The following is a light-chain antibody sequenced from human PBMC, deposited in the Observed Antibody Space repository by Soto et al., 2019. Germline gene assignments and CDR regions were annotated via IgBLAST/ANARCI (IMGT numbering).Light chain of an antibody. CDR3: SSYTSGFYV. CDR1: SSDVGGYNY. J-gene: IGLJ1*01. V-gene: IGLV2-14*01. Sequence: QSVLPQPASVSGSPGQPITISCPGTSSDVGGYNYVSWYQQHPGKAPKLMIYDVSDRPSGVSNRFSGSKSGNTASLTISGLQAEDEADYYCSSYTSGFYVFGTGTKVT. CDR2: DVS.